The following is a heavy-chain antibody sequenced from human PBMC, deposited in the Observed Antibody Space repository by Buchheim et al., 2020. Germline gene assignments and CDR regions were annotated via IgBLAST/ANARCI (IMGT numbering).Heavy chain of an antibody. CDR1: GGTFSSYT. J-gene: IGHJ4*02. CDR2: IISILGIA. Sequence: QVQLVQSGAEVKKPGSSVKVSCKASGGTFSSYTISWVRQAPGQGLEWMGRIISILGIANYAQKFQGRVTITADKSTSTAYMELSSLRSEDTAVYYCARDSPYYYDSSGSWAIDYWGQGTL. D-gene: IGHD3-22*01. CDR3: ARDSPYYYDSSGSWAIDY. V-gene: IGHV1-69*08.